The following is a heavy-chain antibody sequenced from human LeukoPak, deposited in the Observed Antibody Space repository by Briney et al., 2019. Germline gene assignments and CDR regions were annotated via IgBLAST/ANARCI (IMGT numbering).Heavy chain of an antibody. J-gene: IGHJ4*02. CDR3: VRGVYYYDSSGYRGFDY. D-gene: IGHD3-22*01. CDR2: MNPNSGNT. Sequence: GASVKVSCKASGYTFTSYYMHWVRQAPGQGLEWMGWMNPNSGNTGYAQKFQGRVTITRNTSISTAYMELSSLRSEDTAVYYCVRGVYYYDSSGYRGFDYWGQGTLVTVSS. V-gene: IGHV1-8*03. CDR1: GYTFTSYY.